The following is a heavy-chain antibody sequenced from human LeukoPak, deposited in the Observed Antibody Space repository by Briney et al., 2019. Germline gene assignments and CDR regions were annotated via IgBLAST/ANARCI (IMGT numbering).Heavy chain of an antibody. CDR3: AREGGARGLPDY. J-gene: IGHJ4*02. CDR2: MSTSGST. D-gene: IGHD3-16*01. Sequence: SETLSLTCTVSGGSLSGYYWSRIRQPAGKGLEWIGRMSTSGSTYYNPSVKSRVTLSVDTSKNQFSLKLTSVTAADTAAYYCAREGGARGLPDYWGQGTLVTVSS. V-gene: IGHV4-4*07. CDR1: GGSLSGYY.